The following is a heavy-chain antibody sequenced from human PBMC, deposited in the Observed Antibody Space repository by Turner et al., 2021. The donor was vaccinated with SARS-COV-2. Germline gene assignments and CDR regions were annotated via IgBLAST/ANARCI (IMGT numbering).Heavy chain of an antibody. CDR2: FDPEDGKT. V-gene: IGHV1-24*01. D-gene: IGHD3-9*01. J-gene: IGHJ6*02. CDR3: ATHYDIVNPYYAPRGYSGMDV. Sequence: QVQLVQSGAEVKKPGASAKVSCKVSGYTLIELSMHWVRQAPGKGLEWMGGFDPEDGKTIYAQNLQGRVTMTEDTSTDTAYMELRSLRSEDTAVYYCATHYDIVNPYYAPRGYSGMDVWGQGTAVTVSS. CDR1: GYTLIELS.